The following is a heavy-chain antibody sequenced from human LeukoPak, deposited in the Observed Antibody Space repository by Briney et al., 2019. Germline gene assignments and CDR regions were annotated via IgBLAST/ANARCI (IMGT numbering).Heavy chain of an antibody. CDR3: ARESDSSWGLRY. V-gene: IGHV4-59*01. D-gene: IGHD6-13*01. CDR2: IHYSGST. Sequence: SETLSLTCTVSDGSISSYYWSWIRQPPGKGLEWIGYIHYSGSTNYNPSLKSRVTISVDTSKNQFSLKLSSVTAADTAVYYCARESDSSWGLRYWGRGTLVTVSS. CDR1: DGSISSYY. J-gene: IGHJ4*02.